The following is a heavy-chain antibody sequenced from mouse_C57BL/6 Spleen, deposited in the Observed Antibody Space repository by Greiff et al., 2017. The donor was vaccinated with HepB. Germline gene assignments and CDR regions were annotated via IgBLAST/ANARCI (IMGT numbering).Heavy chain of an antibody. D-gene: IGHD2-1*01. CDR3: ARYGNYYFDY. V-gene: IGHV5-4*01. Sequence: VQLQQSGGGLVKPGGSLKLSCAASGFTFSSYAMSWVRQTPEKRLEWVATISDGGSYTYYPDNVKGRFTISRDNAKNNLYLQMSHLKSEDTAMYYCARYGNYYFDYWGQGTTLTVSS. J-gene: IGHJ2*01. CDR2: ISDGGSYT. CDR1: GFTFSSYA.